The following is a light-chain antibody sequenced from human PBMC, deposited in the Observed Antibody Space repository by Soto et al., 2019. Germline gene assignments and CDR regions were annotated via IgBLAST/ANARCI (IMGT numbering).Light chain of an antibody. V-gene: IGLV3-21*04. J-gene: IGLJ2*01. Sequence: SYELTQPPSVSVAPGQTARITCGGNNIGSKSVHWYHQKPGQAPVLVIHYDSDRPSGIPERFSGSNSGNTATLTISRVEAGDEADYYCQVGNSVSELVVLGGGTQLAVL. CDR2: YDS. CDR1: NIGSKS. CDR3: QVGNSVSELVV.